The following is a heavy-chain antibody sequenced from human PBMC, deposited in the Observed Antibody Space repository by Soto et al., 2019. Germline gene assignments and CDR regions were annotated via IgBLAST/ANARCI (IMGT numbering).Heavy chain of an antibody. CDR3: AAGTIFGVVMDHYYYGMDV. CDR2: IVVGSGNT. D-gene: IGHD3-3*01. V-gene: IGHV1-58*01. CDR1: GFTFTSSA. Sequence: SVKVSCKASGFTFTSSAVQWVRQARGQRLEWIGWIVVGSGNTNYAQKFQERVTITRDMSTSTAYMELSSLRSEDTAVYYCAAGTIFGVVMDHYYYGMDVWGQGTTVTVSS. J-gene: IGHJ6*02.